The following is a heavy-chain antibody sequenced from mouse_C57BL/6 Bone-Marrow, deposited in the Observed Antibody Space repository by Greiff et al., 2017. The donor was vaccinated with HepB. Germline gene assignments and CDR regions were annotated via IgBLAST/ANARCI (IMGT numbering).Heavy chain of an antibody. J-gene: IGHJ2*01. CDR2: IDPENGDT. V-gene: IGHV14-4*01. Sequence: EVQLQQSGAELVRPGASVKLSCTASGFNINDDYMHWVKQRPEQGLEWIGWIDPENGDTEYASKFQGKATITADTSSNTAYLQLSSLTSEDTAVYYCTTYGNLSGGWGQGTTLTVSS. D-gene: IGHD2-1*01. CDR3: TTYGNLSGG. CDR1: GFNINDDY.